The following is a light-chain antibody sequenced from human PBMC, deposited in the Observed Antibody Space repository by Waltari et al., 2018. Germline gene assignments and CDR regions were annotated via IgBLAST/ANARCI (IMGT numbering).Light chain of an antibody. CDR2: DVS. Sequence: QSVVTQPDFVSGSPGQSITISCTVPPTDMKTYNLVSWYQKYRGKDPRLIIYDVSARSSGISSRFSGSKPGNTASRTISGLQAEDEADYHCSSFASTTTVFGGGTKVTVL. CDR3: SSFASTTTV. V-gene: IGLV2-14*03. CDR1: PTDMKTYNL. J-gene: IGLJ3*02.